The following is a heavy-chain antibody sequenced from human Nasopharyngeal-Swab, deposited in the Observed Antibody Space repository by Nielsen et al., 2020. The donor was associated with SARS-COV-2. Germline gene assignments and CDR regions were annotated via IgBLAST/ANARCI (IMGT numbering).Heavy chain of an antibody. CDR1: GYSFTSYW. J-gene: IGHJ6*03. D-gene: IGHD2-15*01. Sequence: GESLKISCKGSGYSFTSYWIGWVRQVPGKGLEWMGIIYPDDSDTRYSPSFQGQVTFSVDKSTSTAYLPWSSLKASDTAMYYCARLRGSAFYYYYLDVWGKGTTVTVSS. V-gene: IGHV5-51*01. CDR2: IYPDDSDT. CDR3: ARLRGSAFYYYYLDV.